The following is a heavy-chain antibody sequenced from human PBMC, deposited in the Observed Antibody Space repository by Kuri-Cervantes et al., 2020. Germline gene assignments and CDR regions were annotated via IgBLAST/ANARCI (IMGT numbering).Heavy chain of an antibody. D-gene: IGHD3-3*01. V-gene: IGHV3-23*01. CDR2: ISGSGGST. Sequence: LSLTCAASGFTFSSYAMSWVRQAPGKGLEWVSAISGSGGSTYYADSVKGRFTISRDNSKNTLYLQMNSLRAEDTAVYYCAKVRRITIFGVVTAFDYWGQGTLVTVSS. CDR3: AKVRRITIFGVVTAFDY. J-gene: IGHJ4*02. CDR1: GFTFSSYA.